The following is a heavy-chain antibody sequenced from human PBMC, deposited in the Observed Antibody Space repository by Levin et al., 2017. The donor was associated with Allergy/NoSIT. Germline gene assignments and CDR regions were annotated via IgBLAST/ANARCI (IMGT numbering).Heavy chain of an antibody. CDR1: GFSLSTSGVG. V-gene: IGHV2-5*02. CDR2: IYWDDDK. J-gene: IGHJ4*02. CDR3: AHRLTRFNWNYVNFDY. Sequence: KTSGPTLVKPTQTLTLTCTFSGFSLSTSGVGVGWIRQPPGKALEWLALIYWDDDKRYSPSLKSRLTITKDTSKNQVVLTVTDMDPVDTATYYCAHRLTRFNWNYVNFDYWGQGTLVTVSS. D-gene: IGHD1-7*01.